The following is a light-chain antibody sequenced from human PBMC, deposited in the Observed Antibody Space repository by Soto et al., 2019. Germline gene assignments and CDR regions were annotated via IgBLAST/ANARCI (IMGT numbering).Light chain of an antibody. CDR2: GAS. J-gene: IGKJ1*01. CDR1: QSVSSNS. Sequence: SVLTQSPGTLSLSPGETATLSCRASQSVSSNSLAWYQQKPGQAPRLLIYGASSRATGTPDRFSGSGSGTDFTLTISRLEPEDFAVYYCHQFGGSPPSWTFGQGTKVEI. CDR3: HQFGGSPPSWT. V-gene: IGKV3-20*01.